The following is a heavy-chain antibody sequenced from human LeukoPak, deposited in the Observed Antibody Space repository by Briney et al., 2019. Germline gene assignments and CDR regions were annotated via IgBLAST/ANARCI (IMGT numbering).Heavy chain of an antibody. Sequence: GGSLRLSCAASGFTVSSNYMSWVRQAPGKGLEWVANIKENGREIYYEDSVKGRFTISRDNAKNSLYLQMNSLRAEDTAIYYCAREAYYGSGGSYGMDVWGQGTTVTVSS. CDR1: GFTVSSNY. V-gene: IGHV3-7*01. D-gene: IGHD3-22*01. CDR3: AREAYYGSGGSYGMDV. J-gene: IGHJ6*02. CDR2: IKENGREI.